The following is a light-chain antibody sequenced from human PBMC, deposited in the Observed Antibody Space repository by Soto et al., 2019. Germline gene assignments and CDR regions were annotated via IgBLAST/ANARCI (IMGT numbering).Light chain of an antibody. V-gene: IGKV3-20*01. J-gene: IGKJ1*01. CDR2: GAS. Sequence: EIVLTQSPGTLSLSPGERATLSCRASQSVSSSYLAWYQQKPGQAPRLLIYGASSRATGIPDRFSGSGSGTDFTLTISRLEPEVFAVYYCKQYGSSPTWTFGQGTKVKI. CDR1: QSVSSSY. CDR3: KQYGSSPTWT.